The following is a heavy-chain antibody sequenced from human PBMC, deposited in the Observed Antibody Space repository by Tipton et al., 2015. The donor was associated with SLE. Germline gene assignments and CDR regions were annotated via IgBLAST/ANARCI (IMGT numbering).Heavy chain of an antibody. Sequence: TLSLTCTVSGGSISSSSYYWGWIRQPPGKGLEWIGSIYYSGSTYYNPSLKSRLTISVDTSKNQLSLKLSSVTAADTAVYYCASSYDDFSGVDPWGQGTLVTVSS. CDR1: GGSISSSSYY. CDR3: ASSYDDFSGVDP. V-gene: IGHV4-39*07. CDR2: IYYSGST. J-gene: IGHJ5*02. D-gene: IGHD4-17*01.